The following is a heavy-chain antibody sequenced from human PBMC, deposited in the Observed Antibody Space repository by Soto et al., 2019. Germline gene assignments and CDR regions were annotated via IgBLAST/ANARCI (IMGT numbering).Heavy chain of an antibody. Sequence: XVKVSCKASGYTFTSYGISWVRHAPGQGLEWMGWISAYNGNTNYAQKLQGRVTMTTDTSTSTAYMELRSLRSDDTAVYYCARVTIFGVPYYYMDVWGKGTTVTVSS. CDR3: ARVTIFGVPYYYMDV. CDR2: ISAYNGNT. J-gene: IGHJ6*03. CDR1: GYTFTSYG. V-gene: IGHV1-18*01. D-gene: IGHD3-3*01.